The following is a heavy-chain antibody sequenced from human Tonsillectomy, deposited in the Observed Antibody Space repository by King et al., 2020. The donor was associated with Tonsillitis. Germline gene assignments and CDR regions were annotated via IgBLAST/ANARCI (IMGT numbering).Heavy chain of an antibody. CDR2: TYYRSKWYS. CDR3: ARGESGSTXALFHY. J-gene: IGHJ4*02. V-gene: IGHV6-1*01. D-gene: IGHD1-26*01. Sequence: VQLQQSGPGLVKPSQTLSLTCAISGDSVSSNSAAWNWIRQSPSRGLEWLGRTYYRSKWYSDSAVSVKSRITINPDTSKNQFSLKLNSVTPEDTAVYYCARGESGSTXALFHYWGQGTLVTVSS. CDR1: GDSVSSNSAA.